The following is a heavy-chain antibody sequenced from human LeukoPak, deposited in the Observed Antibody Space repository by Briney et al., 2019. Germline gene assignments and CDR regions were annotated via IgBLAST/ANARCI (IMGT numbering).Heavy chain of an antibody. CDR3: ARDYYTSGSPNDY. J-gene: IGHJ4*02. CDR2: INSDGSST. Sequence: GGSLRLSCAASGFTLSSNWMHWGGQAPGKGMGWVSRINSDGSSTNYADSVKGRFTISRDNAKNTLYLQMNSLRAEDTAVYYCARDYYTSGSPNDYWGQGTLVTVSS. V-gene: IGHV3-74*01. D-gene: IGHD3-10*01. CDR1: GFTLSSNW.